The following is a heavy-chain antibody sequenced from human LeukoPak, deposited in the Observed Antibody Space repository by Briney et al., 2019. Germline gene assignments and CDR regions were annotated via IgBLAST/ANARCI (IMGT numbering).Heavy chain of an antibody. CDR1: GYTFTSYD. Sequence: ASVKVSCKASGYTFTSYDINWVRQATGQGLEWMGWMNPNSGNTGYAQKFQGRVTMTRNTSISTAYMELSSLRSEDTAVYYCARGIPPIAVAGTGGDWFDPWGRGTLVTVSS. V-gene: IGHV1-8*01. CDR3: ARGIPPIAVAGTGGDWFDP. J-gene: IGHJ5*02. CDR2: MNPNSGNT. D-gene: IGHD6-19*01.